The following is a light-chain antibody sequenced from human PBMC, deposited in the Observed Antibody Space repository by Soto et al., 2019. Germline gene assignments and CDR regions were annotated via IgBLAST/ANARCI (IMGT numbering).Light chain of an antibody. CDR2: KAS. CDR1: ERIGSW. V-gene: IGKV1-5*03. J-gene: IGKJ1*01. Sequence: DVQMTQSPSTLSASVGDRVTITCRASERIGSWLAWYQLKPGTVPKLLIYKASTLTKGVTSTFSGSGSGTEFNLTINRMQTDDFAEYYCQQYSSSPRTFGQGTKVDI. CDR3: QQYSSSPRT.